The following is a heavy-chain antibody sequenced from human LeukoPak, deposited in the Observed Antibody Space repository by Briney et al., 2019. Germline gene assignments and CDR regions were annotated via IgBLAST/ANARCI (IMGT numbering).Heavy chain of an antibody. CDR3: AREEVVVVAATID. CDR1: GGTFSSYA. V-gene: IGHV1-69*01. J-gene: IGHJ4*02. CDR2: IIPIFGTA. D-gene: IGHD2-15*01. Sequence: SVKVSCKASGGTFSSYAISWVRQAPGQGLEWMGGIIPIFGTANYAQKFQGRVTITGDESTSTAYMELSSLRSEDTAVYYCAREEVVVVAATIDWGQGTLVTVSS.